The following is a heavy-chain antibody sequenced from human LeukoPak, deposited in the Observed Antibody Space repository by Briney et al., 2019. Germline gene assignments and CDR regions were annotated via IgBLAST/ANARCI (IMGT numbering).Heavy chain of an antibody. CDR3: ARDGGGGRYCSSTSCPLAGTVYYYMDV. Sequence: GGSLRLSCAASGFTFSSYAMSWVRQAPGKGLEWVSSISSSSGYIYYADSVKGRFTISRDNAKNSLHLQMNSLRAEDTAVYYCARDGGGGRYCSSTSCPLAGTVYYYMDVWGKGTTVTVSS. CDR2: ISSSSGYI. V-gene: IGHV3-21*01. D-gene: IGHD2-2*01. J-gene: IGHJ6*03. CDR1: GFTFSSYA.